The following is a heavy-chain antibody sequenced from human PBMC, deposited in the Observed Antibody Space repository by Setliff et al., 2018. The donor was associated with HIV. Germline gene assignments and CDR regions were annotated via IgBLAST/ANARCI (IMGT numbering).Heavy chain of an antibody. CDR2: ISSSGNTI. CDR1: GFTVSDNY. D-gene: IGHD6-19*01. J-gene: IGHJ4*02. CDR3: ATDQQWLAQGWGGPHY. V-gene: IGHV3-11*04. Sequence: PGGSLRLSCAASGFTVSDNYMSWVRQTPGKGLDWVSYISSSGNTIYYDYADSVKGRFTVSRDKAKNSLNLQMNTLRAEDTAVYYCATDQQWLAQGWGGPHYWGQGTLVTVSS.